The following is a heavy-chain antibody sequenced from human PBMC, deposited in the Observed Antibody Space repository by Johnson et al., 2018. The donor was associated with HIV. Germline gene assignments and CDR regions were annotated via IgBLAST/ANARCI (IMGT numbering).Heavy chain of an antibody. Sequence: QMQLVESGGGVVQPGRSLRLSCAASGFTFSSYPMHWVRQAPGKGLEWVANIKQDGSEKYYADSVKGRFTISRDNSKNTLYLQMNSLRAEDTAVYYCAKGKKSLPDAFDLWGQGTMVIVSS. V-gene: IGHV3-30*04. CDR3: AKGKKSLPDAFDL. CDR2: IKQDGSEK. CDR1: GFTFSSYP. J-gene: IGHJ3*01.